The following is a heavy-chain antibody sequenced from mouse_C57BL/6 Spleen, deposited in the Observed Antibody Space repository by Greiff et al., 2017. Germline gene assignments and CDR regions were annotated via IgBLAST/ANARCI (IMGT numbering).Heavy chain of an antibody. CDR3: ARGGYYGSREFAD. Sequence: VKLVESGTELVKPGASVKLSCKASGYTFTSYWMHWVKQRPGQGLEWIGNINPSNGGTNYNEKFKSKATLTVDKSSSTAYMQLSSLTSEDSAVYYCARGGYYGSREFADWGQGTLVTVSA. D-gene: IGHD1-1*01. J-gene: IGHJ3*01. CDR1: GYTFTSYW. V-gene: IGHV1-53*01. CDR2: INPSNGGT.